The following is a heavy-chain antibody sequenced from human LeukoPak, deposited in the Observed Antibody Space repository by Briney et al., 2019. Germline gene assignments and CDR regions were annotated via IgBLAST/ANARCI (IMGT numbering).Heavy chain of an antibody. J-gene: IGHJ3*01. Sequence: SETLSLTCTVSGDSVSTYYWSWIRQPPGKGLEWIGYIYYPGTTNYNPSLKSRVTLSVDTSKNQFSLTLNSVTAADTAVYYCARNQTSYDFWRGSHTGSHQAFHVWGQGTQVTVSS. CDR2: IYYPGTT. CDR3: ARNQTSYDFWRGSHTGSHQAFHV. CDR1: GDSVSTYY. V-gene: IGHV4-59*02. D-gene: IGHD3-3*01.